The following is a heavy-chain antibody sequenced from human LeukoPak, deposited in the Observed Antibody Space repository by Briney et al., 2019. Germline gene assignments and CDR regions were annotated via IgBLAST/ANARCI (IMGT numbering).Heavy chain of an antibody. V-gene: IGHV3-23*01. D-gene: IGHD2-21*01. Sequence: GGSLRLSCGASTFIFENDAMSWVRQAPRKGLEWVSTISPTGSHTFYSDSVKGRYDISRDNSKNTLYLQMNSLRAEDTAVYYCARDRPGDGFNSDWGQGTLVTVSS. CDR2: ISPTGSHT. CDR3: ARDRPGDGFNSD. J-gene: IGHJ4*02. CDR1: TFIFENDA.